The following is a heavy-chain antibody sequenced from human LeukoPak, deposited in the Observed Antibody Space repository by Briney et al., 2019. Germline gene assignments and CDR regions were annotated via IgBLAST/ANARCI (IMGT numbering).Heavy chain of an antibody. Sequence: GGSLRLSCAASGFTFSSYWMIWVRQAPGKGLEWVGNIKQDEGEIYYVDSVKGRFTISRDNAKNSLYLQMNSLRAEDTAVYYCARMVRGVSGDNWFDPWGQGTLVTVSS. V-gene: IGHV3-7*01. CDR3: ARMVRGVSGDNWFDP. D-gene: IGHD3-10*01. CDR1: GFTFSSYW. J-gene: IGHJ5*02. CDR2: IKQDEGEI.